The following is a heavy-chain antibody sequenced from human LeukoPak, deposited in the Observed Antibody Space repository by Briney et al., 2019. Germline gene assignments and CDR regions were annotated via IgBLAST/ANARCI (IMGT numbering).Heavy chain of an antibody. D-gene: IGHD6-13*01. CDR1: GFTLSSNA. Sequence: PGGSLRLSCAASGFTLSSNAMNWVRQAPGKGLEWVSGISGSGGSTYYAGSVKGRFTISRDKSKDTLYLLMISLRAEDTAVYYCAIRKQQVVPPRAYPYYYGMDVWGQGTTVTVSS. CDR2: ISGSGGST. CDR3: AIRKQQVVPPRAYPYYYGMDV. V-gene: IGHV3-23*01. J-gene: IGHJ6*02.